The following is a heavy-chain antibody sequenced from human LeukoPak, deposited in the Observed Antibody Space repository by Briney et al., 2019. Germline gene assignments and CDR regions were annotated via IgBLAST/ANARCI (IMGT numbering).Heavy chain of an antibody. CDR1: GFTFNSYT. CDR3: ARDRVDIVVEPPAIPYYFDY. D-gene: IGHD2-2*02. J-gene: IGHJ4*02. CDR2: ISYDGSNK. Sequence: PGRSLRLSCAASGFTFNSYTMHWVRQAPGKGLEWVAVISYDGSNKYYADSVKGRFTISRDNSKSTLYLQMNSLRPEDTAVYYCARDRVDIVVEPPAIPYYFDYWGQGTLVTVSS. V-gene: IGHV3-30-3*01.